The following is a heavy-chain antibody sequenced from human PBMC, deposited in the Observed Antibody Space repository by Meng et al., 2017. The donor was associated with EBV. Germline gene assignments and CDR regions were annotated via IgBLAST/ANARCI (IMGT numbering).Heavy chain of an antibody. CDR2: LIPMSDAP. Sequence: GQLVESGAGGKKPGSSVKVSCKTSGGTFRSDAVSWVRQAPGQGLEWMGGLIPMSDAPYYAQKFQDRVTITADESTSTHYMDLSGLRSEDTAVYYCASESGRGFTPDYWGQGTLVTVSS. D-gene: IGHD3-10*01. CDR3: ASESGRGFTPDY. J-gene: IGHJ4*02. V-gene: IGHV1-69*01. CDR1: GGTFRSDA.